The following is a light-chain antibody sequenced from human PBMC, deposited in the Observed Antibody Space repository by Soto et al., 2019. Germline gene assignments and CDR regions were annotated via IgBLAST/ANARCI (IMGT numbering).Light chain of an antibody. V-gene: IGLV1-40*01. CDR2: ANN. CDR3: XSYDSSLSGSA. J-gene: IGLJ2*01. Sequence: QSVLTQPPSVSGAPGQRVTISCTGSSSNIGAGYDVHWYQQLPGTAPKLLIXANNNRXXXXXXXXXGSXSGTXXSXAIXGXXXXXXXXXCCXSYDSSLSGSAFGGGTKVTVL. CDR1: SSNIGAGYD.